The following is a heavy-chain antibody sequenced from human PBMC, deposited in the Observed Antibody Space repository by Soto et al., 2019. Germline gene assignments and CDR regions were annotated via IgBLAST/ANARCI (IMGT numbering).Heavy chain of an antibody. CDR3: ARGGGDGDPIVATDKCCDY. V-gene: IGHV4-31*03. J-gene: IGHJ4*02. D-gene: IGHD5-12*01. Sequence: SETLSLTCTVSGGSISSGVYYWSWIRQHPGKGLEWIGYIYYSGSTYYNPSLKSRVTISVDTSKNQFSLKLSSVTAADTAVYYCARGGGDGDPIVATDKCCDYWGQGTLVTVSS. CDR2: IYYSGST. CDR1: GGSISSGVYY.